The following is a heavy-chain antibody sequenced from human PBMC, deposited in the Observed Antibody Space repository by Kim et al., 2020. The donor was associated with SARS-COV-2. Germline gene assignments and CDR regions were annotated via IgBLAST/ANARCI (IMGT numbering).Heavy chain of an antibody. CDR2: IYSSSSHI. D-gene: IGHD3-3*01. J-gene: IGHJ4*02. CDR3: GRLWSGYSGFDY. CDR1: GFTFSVYA. V-gene: IGHV3-21*01. Sequence: GGSLRLPCAASGFTFSVYAMNWVRQAPGRGLEWLSSIYSSSSHIFYADSVKGRFTISRDDAKNSLYLQMDSLRADDTAVYYCGRLWSGYSGFDYWGQGTLVTVSS.